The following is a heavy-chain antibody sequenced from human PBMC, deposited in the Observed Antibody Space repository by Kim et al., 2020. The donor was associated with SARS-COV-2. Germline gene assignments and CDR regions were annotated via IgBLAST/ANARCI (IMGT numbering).Heavy chain of an antibody. V-gene: IGHV4-61*03. J-gene: IGHJ4*02. CDR2: T. Sequence: TNYTPSLESRVTISLATSKNHFSLKLTSVTAADTAAYYCARGPTRNYFDYWGQGSLVTVSS. CDR3: ARGPTRNYFDY.